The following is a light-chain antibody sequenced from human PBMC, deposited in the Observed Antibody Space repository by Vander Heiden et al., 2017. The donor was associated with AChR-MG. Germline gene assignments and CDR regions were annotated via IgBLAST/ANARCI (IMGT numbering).Light chain of an antibody. CDR2: GAS. V-gene: IGKV3-20*01. J-gene: IGKJ2*01. Sequence: EVVLTQSPATLSLSPGERATLSCRASRTVTTSYLAWYQQKPGQAPRLLIYGASRRATGIPDRFSGSESGTDFTLTISRLEPEDFAVYYCHQYGSSPRTFGQGTKLEIK. CDR1: RTVTTSY. CDR3: HQYGSSPRT.